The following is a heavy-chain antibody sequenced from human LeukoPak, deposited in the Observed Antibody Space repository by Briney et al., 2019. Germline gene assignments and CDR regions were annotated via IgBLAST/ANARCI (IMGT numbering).Heavy chain of an antibody. D-gene: IGHD3-3*01. CDR1: GYTFNSYG. Sequence: PTASVKVSCKASGYTFNSYGISWVRQAPGQGLEWMGWISAYNGNTNYAQKLQGRVTMTTDTSTSTAYMELRSLRSDDTAVYYCARDPFYDFWSGYYPYYYGMDVWGQGTTVTVSS. J-gene: IGHJ6*02. CDR2: ISAYNGNT. V-gene: IGHV1-18*01. CDR3: ARDPFYDFWSGYYPYYYGMDV.